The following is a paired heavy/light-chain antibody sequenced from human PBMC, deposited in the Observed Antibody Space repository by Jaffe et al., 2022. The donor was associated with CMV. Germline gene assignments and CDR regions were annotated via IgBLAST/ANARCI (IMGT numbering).Heavy chain of an antibody. D-gene: IGHD2-15*01. CDR1: GGSISNHY. V-gene: IGHV4-59*08. Sequence: QVQLQESGPGLVKPSETLSLTCTVSGGSISNHYWSWIRQPPGKGLEWIGYIYYIGSTGYNPSLKSRVTISVDTSKNQFSLKLSSVAAADTAVYYCARHSRGASGYCSENSCYFTRYYMDVWGKGTTVTVSS. CDR2: IYYIGST. J-gene: IGHJ6*03. CDR3: ARHSRGASGYCSENSCYFTRYYMDV.
Light chain of an antibody. CDR2: GNS. J-gene: IGLJ3*02. CDR1: SSNIGAHYD. CDR3: QSYDNRLSGWV. Sequence: QSVLTQPPSVSGAPGQRVTISCTGSSSNIGAHYDIHWYQQLPGTAPKLLIYGNSNRPSGVPDRFSGSKSGTSASLAITGLQAEDEADYYCQSYDNRLSGWVFGGGTKLTVL. V-gene: IGLV1-40*01.